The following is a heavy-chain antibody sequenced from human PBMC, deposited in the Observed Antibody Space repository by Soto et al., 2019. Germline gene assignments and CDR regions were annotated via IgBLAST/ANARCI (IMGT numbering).Heavy chain of an antibody. CDR1: GGSISRGDYY. CDR3: ARDRSSSSHYYYYGMDV. Sequence: QVQLQESGPGLVKPSQTLSLTCTVSGGSISRGDYYWSWIRQPPGKGLEWIGYIYYSGRTYYNPSLKSRVTISVDTSKNQFSLRRSAVTAADTAVYYCARDRSSSSHYYYYGMDVWGQGTTVTVSS. J-gene: IGHJ6*02. CDR2: IYYSGRT. V-gene: IGHV4-30-4*01. D-gene: IGHD6-6*01.